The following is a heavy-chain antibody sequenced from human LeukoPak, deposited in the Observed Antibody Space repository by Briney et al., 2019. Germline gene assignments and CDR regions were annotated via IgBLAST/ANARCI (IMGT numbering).Heavy chain of an antibody. J-gene: IGHJ3*02. V-gene: IGHV4-59*08. CDR2: VRDNGES. Sequence: PSETLSLTCTVSGGSINTYYWSWIRQPPGKGLEWIAYVRDNGESNYNPSLKSRVAISLDTANNQISLRLNFVTAPDTAIYYCARQPANTAAFDIWGLGTMVTVSS. CDR1: GGSINTYY. CDR3: ARQPANTAAFDI. D-gene: IGHD5-18*01.